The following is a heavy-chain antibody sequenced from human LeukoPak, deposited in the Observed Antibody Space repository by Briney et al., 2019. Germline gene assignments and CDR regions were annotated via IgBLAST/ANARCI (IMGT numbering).Heavy chain of an antibody. Sequence: PGGSLRLSCAASGFTFSTYWMHWVRQDPGKGLVWVSRISSDASITSYANPVKGRFTISRDNSKNTLYLRMNSLRAEDTAVYYCARGGIAVAGWEYFDYWGQGTLVTVSS. CDR2: ISSDASIT. CDR1: GFTFSTYW. CDR3: ARGGIAVAGWEYFDY. V-gene: IGHV3-74*01. J-gene: IGHJ4*02. D-gene: IGHD6-19*01.